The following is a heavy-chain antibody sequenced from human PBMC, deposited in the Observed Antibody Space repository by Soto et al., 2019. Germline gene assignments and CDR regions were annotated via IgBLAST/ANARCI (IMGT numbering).Heavy chain of an antibody. CDR1: GYTFTSYA. Sequence: ASVKVSCKASGYTFTSYAMHWVRQAPGQRLEWMGWINAGNGNTKYSQKFQGRVTITRDTSASTAYMELSSLRSEDTAVYYCARCRADIVVVPAEDDAFDIWGQGTMVTVSS. CDR3: ARCRADIVVVPAEDDAFDI. V-gene: IGHV1-3*01. CDR2: INAGNGNT. J-gene: IGHJ3*02. D-gene: IGHD2-2*01.